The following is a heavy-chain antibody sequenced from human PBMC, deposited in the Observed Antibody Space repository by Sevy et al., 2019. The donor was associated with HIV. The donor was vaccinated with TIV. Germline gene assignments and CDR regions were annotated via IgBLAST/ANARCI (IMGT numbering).Heavy chain of an antibody. J-gene: IGHJ4*02. Sequence: ASVKVSCKASGYTFTTNAISWVRQTPGQGLEWMGWISGYSGNTNYAQHLQGRVTMTTDTSTSTAYMELRSLRSDDTAVYYCARGRGSFDYWGQGTLVTVSS. CDR3: ARGRGSFDY. CDR2: ISGYSGNT. V-gene: IGHV1-18*01. CDR1: GYTFTTNA.